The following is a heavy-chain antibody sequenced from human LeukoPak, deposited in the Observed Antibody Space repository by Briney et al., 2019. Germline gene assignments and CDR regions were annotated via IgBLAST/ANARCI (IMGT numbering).Heavy chain of an antibody. CDR2: IYYSGTT. D-gene: IGHD4-17*01. Sequence: SATLSLTCTVSGGSISGYYWSWIRQPPGKGLEWIGFIYYSGTTNHNTSLKSRVTISVDTSKNQFSLKLSSVGAADTAVYYCAGYATTVTTNDYWGQGTLVTVSS. CDR1: GGSISGYY. J-gene: IGHJ4*02. V-gene: IGHV4-59*08. CDR3: AGYATTVTTNDY.